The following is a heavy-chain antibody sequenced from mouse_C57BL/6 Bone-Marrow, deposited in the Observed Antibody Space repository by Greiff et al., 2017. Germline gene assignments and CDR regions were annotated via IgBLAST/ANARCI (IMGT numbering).Heavy chain of an antibody. D-gene: IGHD1-1*01. Sequence: EVKLVESGGGLVQPGGSMKLSCAASGFTFSDAWMDWVRQSPEKGLEWVAEIRNKANNHATYYAESVKGRFTISRDDSKSSVYLQMNSLRAEDTGIYYCTPQYGSSYVPPRYAMDYWGQGTSVTVSS. CDR2: IRNKANNHAT. V-gene: IGHV6-6*01. CDR3: TPQYGSSYVPPRYAMDY. J-gene: IGHJ4*01. CDR1: GFTFSDAW.